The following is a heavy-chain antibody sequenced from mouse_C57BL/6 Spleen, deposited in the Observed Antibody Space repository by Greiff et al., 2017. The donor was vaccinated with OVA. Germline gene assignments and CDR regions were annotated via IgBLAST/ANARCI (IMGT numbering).Heavy chain of an antibody. CDR1: GFTFSSYG. Sequence: EVKLMESGGDLVKPGGSLKLSCAASGFTFSSYGMSWVRQTPDKRLEWVATISSGGSYTYYPDSVKGRFTISRDNAKNTLYLQMSSLKSEDTAMYYCARLGDYDLDYWGQGTTLTVSS. V-gene: IGHV5-6*01. CDR2: ISSGGSYT. J-gene: IGHJ2*01. CDR3: ARLGDYDLDY. D-gene: IGHD2-4*01.